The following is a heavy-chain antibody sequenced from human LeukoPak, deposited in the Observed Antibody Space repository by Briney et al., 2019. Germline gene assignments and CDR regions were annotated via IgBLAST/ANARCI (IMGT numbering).Heavy chain of an antibody. J-gene: IGHJ5*02. V-gene: IGHV3-74*01. CDR2: INKDGTST. CDR3: ARGATTTRFGRFDP. Sequence: GGSLRLSCAASGFTFSSYWMHWVRQAPGKGLVWVSRINKDGTSTTNADSVKGRFTISRDNPKKSLYLQMNSLRAEDTAVYYCARGATTTRFGRFDPWGQGTLVIVSS. D-gene: IGHD4-17*01. CDR1: GFTFSSYW.